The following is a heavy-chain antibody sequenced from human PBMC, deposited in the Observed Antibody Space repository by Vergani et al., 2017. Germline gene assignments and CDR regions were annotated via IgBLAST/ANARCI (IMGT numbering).Heavy chain of an antibody. V-gene: IGHV1-2*02. CDR2: IIPNSGGT. J-gene: IGHJ4*02. CDR1: GGTFSSYA. D-gene: IGHD2-2*01. CDR3: AILAGQVVVVPAAHFDY. Sequence: QVQLVQSGAEVKKPGSSVKVSCKASGGTFSSYAISWVRQAPGQGLEWMGRIIPNSGGTHYAQKFQGRVTMTRDTSISTAYMELSRLRSDDTAVYYCAILAGQVVVVPAAHFDYWGQGTLVTVSS.